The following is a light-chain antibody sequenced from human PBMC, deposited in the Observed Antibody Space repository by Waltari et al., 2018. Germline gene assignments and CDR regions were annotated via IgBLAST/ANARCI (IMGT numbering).Light chain of an antibody. Sequence: DIQMTQSPSTLSASVGDRVNIICRASQSISDWLAWYQQKPGKAPNLLIYKASTLASGVPSRFSGSGSGTEFTLTISSLQPDDFATYYCQQCKTYSNFGPGTTVEI. CDR2: KAS. V-gene: IGKV1-5*03. CDR3: QQCKTYSN. CDR1: QSISDW. J-gene: IGKJ1*01.